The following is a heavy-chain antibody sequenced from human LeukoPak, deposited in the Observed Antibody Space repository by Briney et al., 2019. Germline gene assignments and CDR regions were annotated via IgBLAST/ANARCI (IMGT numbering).Heavy chain of an antibody. CDR3: ASQTGAPLDY. Sequence: SGGSLRLSCAASGFSFYNYAMHWVRQAPGKGLEWVAVISYDETDKYYADSVKGRFTVSRDNSKNTMFLQMNSLRPEDTAVYYCASQTGAPLDYWGQGTLVAVSS. CDR1: GFSFYNYA. D-gene: IGHD4/OR15-4a*01. CDR2: ISYDETDK. V-gene: IGHV3-30-3*01. J-gene: IGHJ4*02.